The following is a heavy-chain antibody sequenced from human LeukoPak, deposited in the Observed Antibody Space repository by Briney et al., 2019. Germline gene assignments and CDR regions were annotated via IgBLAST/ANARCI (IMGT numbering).Heavy chain of an antibody. CDR1: GFTFDDYA. V-gene: IGHV3-9*01. Sequence: GGSLRLSCAASGFTFDDYAMHWVRQAPGKGLEWVSGISWNSGSIGYADSVKGRFTISRDNAKNSLYLQMNSLRAEDTALYYCAKDRDGYNLYYFDYWGQGTLVTVSS. D-gene: IGHD5-24*01. CDR2: ISWNSGSI. J-gene: IGHJ4*02. CDR3: AKDRDGYNLYYFDY.